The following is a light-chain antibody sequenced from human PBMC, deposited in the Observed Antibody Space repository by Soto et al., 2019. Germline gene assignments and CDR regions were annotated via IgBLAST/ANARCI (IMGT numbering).Light chain of an antibody. Sequence: DIVMTQSPDSLAVSLGERASINCRSNQSVLYRSNDKNYLAWYQQKPGQPPKLLIYWASSRESGVPARFSGSGSGTEFTLTISSLQAEDVAVYYCQQYYSTPFTFGPGTIVEI. V-gene: IGKV4-1*01. CDR3: QQYYSTPFT. J-gene: IGKJ3*01. CDR2: WAS. CDR1: QSVLYRSNDKNY.